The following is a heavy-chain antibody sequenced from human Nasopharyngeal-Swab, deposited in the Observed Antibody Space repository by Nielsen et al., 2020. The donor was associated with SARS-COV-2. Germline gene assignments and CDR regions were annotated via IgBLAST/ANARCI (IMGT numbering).Heavy chain of an antibody. CDR1: GGSISSSNW. V-gene: IGHV4-4*02. Sequence: SETLSLTCAVSGGSISSSNWWSWVRQPPGKGLEWIGEINHSGSTNYNPSLKSRVTISVDTSKNQFSLKLSSVTAADTAVYYCARGRLVVVPAAIPHRWFDPWGQGTLVTVSS. D-gene: IGHD2-2*01. CDR3: ARGRLVVVPAAIPHRWFDP. J-gene: IGHJ5*02. CDR2: INHSGST.